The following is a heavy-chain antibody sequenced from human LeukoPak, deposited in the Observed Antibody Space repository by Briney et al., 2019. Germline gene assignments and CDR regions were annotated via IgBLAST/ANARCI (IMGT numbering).Heavy chain of an antibody. Sequence: WASVKVSCKASGYTFTSYGISWVRQAPGQGLEWMGWISAYNGNTNYAQKFQGRVTMTRNTSISTAYMELSSLRSEDTAVYYCARGSYGEDFGYWGQGTLVTVSS. CDR3: ARGSYGEDFGY. CDR1: GYTFTSYG. J-gene: IGHJ4*02. CDR2: ISAYNGNT. V-gene: IGHV1-18*01. D-gene: IGHD4-17*01.